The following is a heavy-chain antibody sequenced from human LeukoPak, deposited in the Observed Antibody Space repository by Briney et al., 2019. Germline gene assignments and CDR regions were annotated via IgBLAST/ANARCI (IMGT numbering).Heavy chain of an antibody. CDR1: GFTVISYE. D-gene: IGHD5-24*01. CDR3: AREGREGYNYPALDF. V-gene: IGHV3-48*03. Sequence: GGSLRLSCAASGFTVISYEMNWVCQAPGKGLEWVSYISSSGNSIFYADSVKGRFTISRDNAKNSLYLQMNSLRAEDTAVYYCAREGREGYNYPALDFWGQGILVTVSS. CDR2: ISSSGNSI. J-gene: IGHJ4*02.